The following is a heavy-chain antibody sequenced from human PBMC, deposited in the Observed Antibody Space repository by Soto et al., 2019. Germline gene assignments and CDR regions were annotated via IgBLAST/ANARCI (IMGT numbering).Heavy chain of an antibody. V-gene: IGHV3-23*01. CDR3: AEWARYCSGADCRA. CDR1: GFPFSSRA. J-gene: IGHJ5*02. CDR2: TSGSGTIT. D-gene: IGHD2-15*01. Sequence: EVQLLESGGGLVQPGGSLRLSCAASGFPFSSRAMSWVRQAPGKGLEWVSATSGSGTITYYADSVKGRFTISRDTSKNPLYLLMNSLRAVDTAVYYCAEWARYCSGADCRAWGQGTLVTVSS.